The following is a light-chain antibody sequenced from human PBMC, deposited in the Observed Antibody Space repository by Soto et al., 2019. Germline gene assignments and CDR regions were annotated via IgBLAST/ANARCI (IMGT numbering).Light chain of an antibody. V-gene: IGLV2-11*01. CDR2: DVS. Sequence: QSALTQPRSVSGSPGQSVPISCTGTSSDVGGYNYVSWYQQHPGKAPKLMIYDVSKRPSGVPDRFSGSKSGNTASLTISGLQAEDEADYYCCSYAGSDYVFGTGTKVTVL. CDR1: SSDVGGYNY. CDR3: CSYAGSDYV. J-gene: IGLJ1*01.